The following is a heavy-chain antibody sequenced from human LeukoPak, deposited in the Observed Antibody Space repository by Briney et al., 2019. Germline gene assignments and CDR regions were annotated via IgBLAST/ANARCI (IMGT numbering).Heavy chain of an antibody. CDR3: ARGSKTYYDYVWGSYPPTYFDY. J-gene: IGHJ4*02. V-gene: IGHV6-1*01. CDR2: TYYESKWYN. D-gene: IGHD3-16*01. CDR1: GDSVSSNSVA. Sequence: SQTLSLTCAISGDSVSSNSVAWNWIRQSPSRGLEWLGRTYYESKWYNDYAVSVERRITINPDTSKNQFSLQLNSVTPEDTAVYYCARGSKTYYDYVWGSYPPTYFDYWGQGTLVTVSS.